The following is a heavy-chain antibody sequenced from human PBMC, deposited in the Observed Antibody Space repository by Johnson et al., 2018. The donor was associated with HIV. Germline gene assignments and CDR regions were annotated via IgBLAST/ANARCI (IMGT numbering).Heavy chain of an antibody. V-gene: IGHV3-7*03. CDR3: AREWLYGFDM. J-gene: IGHJ3*02. CDR2: IKQDGSEK. D-gene: IGHD5-24*01. Sequence: VQLVESGGDLVQPGGSLRLSCEVSGFTFTFYWMSWVRQAPGKGLEWVANIKQDGSEKYYVDSVKGRFTISRDNSKNKLYLQMNILRAEDTAVYYCAREWLYGFDMWGQGTMVTVSS. CDR1: GFTFTFYW.